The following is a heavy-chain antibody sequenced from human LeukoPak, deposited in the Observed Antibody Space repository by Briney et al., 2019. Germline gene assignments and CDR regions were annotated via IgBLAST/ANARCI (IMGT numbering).Heavy chain of an antibody. Sequence: PSETLSHTCTVSGGSISSYYWSWIRQPPGKGLEWIGYIYYSGSTNYNPSLKSRVTVSVDTSKNQFSLKLSSVTAADTAVYYCARFPWGAWFDPWGQGTLVTVSS. CDR1: GGSISSYY. CDR2: IYYSGST. D-gene: IGHD3-16*01. J-gene: IGHJ5*01. V-gene: IGHV4-59*01. CDR3: ARFPWGAWFDP.